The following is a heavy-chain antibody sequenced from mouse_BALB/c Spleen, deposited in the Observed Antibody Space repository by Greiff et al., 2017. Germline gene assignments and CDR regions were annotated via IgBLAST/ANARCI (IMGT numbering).Heavy chain of an antibody. CDR3: ARRTGAMDY. Sequence: EVQGVESGPGLVKPSQSLSLTCTVTGYSITSDYAWNWIRQFPGNKLEWMGYISYSGSTSYNPSLKSRISITRDTSKNQFFLQLNSVTTEDTATYYCARRTGAMDYWGQGTSVTVSS. J-gene: IGHJ4*01. CDR2: ISYSGST. CDR1: GYSITSDYA. V-gene: IGHV3-2*02.